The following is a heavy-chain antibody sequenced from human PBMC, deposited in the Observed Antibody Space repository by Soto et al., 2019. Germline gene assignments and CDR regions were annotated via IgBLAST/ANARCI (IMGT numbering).Heavy chain of an antibody. Sequence: GGSLRLSCLASGFTFSDYAMAWIRHVPGRGLEWVSSLNGAGGSTYYADSVRGRFTISRDNSQNTLFLQMNRLTVDDTAIYYCAAPRDEYGSGISWFTYGMDVWGQGTTVTVSS. D-gene: IGHD3-10*01. CDR3: AAPRDEYGSGISWFTYGMDV. J-gene: IGHJ6*02. V-gene: IGHV3-23*01. CDR2: LNGAGGST. CDR1: GFTFSDYA.